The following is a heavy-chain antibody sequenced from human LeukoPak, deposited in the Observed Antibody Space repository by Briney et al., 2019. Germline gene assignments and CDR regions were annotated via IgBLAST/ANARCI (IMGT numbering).Heavy chain of an antibody. CDR3: ARGYYDSSGFRFDY. J-gene: IGHJ4*02. CDR1: GFTFSSYE. V-gene: IGHV3-48*03. D-gene: IGHD3-22*01. Sequence: SGGSLRLSCAASGFTFSSYEMNWVRQAPGKGLEWVSYISGSGRTIYYADSVKGRFTISRDNAKNSLYLQMNSLRAEDTAVYYCARGYYDSSGFRFDYWGQGTLVTVSS. CDR2: ISGSGRTI.